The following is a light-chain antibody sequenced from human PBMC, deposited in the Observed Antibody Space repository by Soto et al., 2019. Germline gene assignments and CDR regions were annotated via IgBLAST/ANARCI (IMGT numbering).Light chain of an antibody. V-gene: IGKV3-20*01. Sequence: EIVLTQSPGTLSLSPGEGATLSCRASQSVSSSYLAWYQQKPGQAPRLLIYGASSSATGIPDRFSGSGSGTDFTLTISRLEPEDFAVYYCQQYGSSPNTFGQGTRLEIE. CDR1: QSVSSSY. J-gene: IGKJ5*01. CDR2: GAS. CDR3: QQYGSSPNT.